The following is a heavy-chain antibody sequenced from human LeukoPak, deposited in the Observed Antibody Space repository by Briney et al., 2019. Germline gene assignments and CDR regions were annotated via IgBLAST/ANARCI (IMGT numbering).Heavy chain of an antibody. CDR1: GYTFTSYY. CDR2: INPSGGST. D-gene: IGHD6-13*01. Sequence: ASVKVSCKASGYTFTSYYMHWVRQAPGQGLEWMGIINPSGGSTSYAQKFQGRVTMTRDMSTSTVYMELSSLRSEDTAVYYCARTRSPRSPGGSSWYFTFDYWGQGTLVTVSS. CDR3: ARTRSPRSPGGSSWYFTFDY. V-gene: IGHV1-46*01. J-gene: IGHJ4*02.